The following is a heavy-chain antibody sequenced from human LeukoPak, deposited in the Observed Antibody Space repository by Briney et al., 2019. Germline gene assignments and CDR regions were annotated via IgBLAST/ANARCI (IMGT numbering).Heavy chain of an antibody. Sequence: GGSLRLSCAASGFTFSSYSMNWVRQAPGKGLEWISYIGVSSGNTKYADSVKGRFTISGDKAKNSLYLQMNSLRVEDTAVYYCARDTKYAFDNWGQGTLVTVSS. CDR2: IGVSSGNT. V-gene: IGHV3-48*01. J-gene: IGHJ4*02. CDR3: ARDTKYAFDN. D-gene: IGHD2-2*01. CDR1: GFTFSSYS.